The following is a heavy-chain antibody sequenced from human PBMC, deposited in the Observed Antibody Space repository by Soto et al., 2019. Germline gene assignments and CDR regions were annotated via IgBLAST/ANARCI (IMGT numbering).Heavy chain of an antibody. CDR2: IYYSGST. CDR1: GGSVSSGSYY. Sequence: SETLSLTCTVSGGSVSSGSYYWSWIRQPPGKGLEWIGYIYYSGSTNYNPSLKSRVTISVDTSKNQFSLKLSSVTAADTAVYYCARLNSGYDLDYFDYWGQGTLVTVSS. D-gene: IGHD5-12*01. J-gene: IGHJ4*02. V-gene: IGHV4-61*01. CDR3: ARLNSGYDLDYFDY.